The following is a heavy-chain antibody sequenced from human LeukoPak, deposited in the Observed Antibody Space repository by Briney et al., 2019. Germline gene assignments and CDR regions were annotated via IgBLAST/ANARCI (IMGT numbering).Heavy chain of an antibody. D-gene: IGHD5-18*01. CDR1: GFAFGDYA. CDR2: IYYSGST. V-gene: IGHV4-39*01. CDR3: ARIQLWFGPIDY. J-gene: IGHJ4*02. Sequence: NPGGSLRLSCTASGFAFGDYAMSWVRQAPGKGLEWIGSIYYSGSTYYTPSLKSRVTMSVDTSKNQFSLKLSSVTAADTAVYYCARIQLWFGPIDYWGQGTLVTVSS.